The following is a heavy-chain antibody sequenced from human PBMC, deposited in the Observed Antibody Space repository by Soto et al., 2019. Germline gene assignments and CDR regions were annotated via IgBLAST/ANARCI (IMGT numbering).Heavy chain of an antibody. CDR1: GFSFSNAW. D-gene: IGHD2-15*01. Sequence: GGSLRLSCAASGFSFSNAWMNWVRQAPGKGLEWVGRIKSKTDGGTTDYAAPVKGRFTISRDDSKNTLYLQMNSLKTEDTAVYYCTTAYTVVANYYYYGMDVWGQGTTVTVSS. CDR2: IKSKTDGGTT. CDR3: TTAYTVVANYYYYGMDV. V-gene: IGHV3-15*07. J-gene: IGHJ6*02.